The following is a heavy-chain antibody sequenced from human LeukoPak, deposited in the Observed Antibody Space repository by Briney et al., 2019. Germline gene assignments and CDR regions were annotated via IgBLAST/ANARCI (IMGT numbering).Heavy chain of an antibody. J-gene: IGHJ3*02. CDR1: GYSFATFW. CDR2: IYPVDSDT. Sequence: GESLKISCKGSGYSFATFWIAWVRQVPGKGLEWIGVIYPVDSDTRYSPSFQGQVTISVDKSTSTAYLQWSSLKASDTAMYYCAKTNYYETSGWASGLSPFNMWGRGTMVTVSS. CDR3: AKTNYYETSGWASGLSPFNM. D-gene: IGHD3-22*01. V-gene: IGHV5-51*01.